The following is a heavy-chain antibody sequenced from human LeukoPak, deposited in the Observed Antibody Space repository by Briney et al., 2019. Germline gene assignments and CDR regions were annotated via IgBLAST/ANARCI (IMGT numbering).Heavy chain of an antibody. Sequence: PGGSLRLSCAASGFTFSSYWMSWVRQAPGKGLEWVANIKQDGSEKYYVDSVKGRFTISRDNAKNSLYMQMNSLRAEDTAVYYCARGPPPDYDILTGYYAPGIDYWGQGTLVTVSS. V-gene: IGHV3-7*01. CDR2: IKQDGSEK. J-gene: IGHJ4*02. CDR3: ARGPPPDYDILTGYYAPGIDY. CDR1: GFTFSSYW. D-gene: IGHD3-9*01.